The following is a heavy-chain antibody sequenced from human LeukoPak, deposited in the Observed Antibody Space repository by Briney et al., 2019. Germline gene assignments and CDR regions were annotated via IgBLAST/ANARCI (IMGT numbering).Heavy chain of an antibody. CDR3: VRDGSSWGNFDY. V-gene: IGHV3-66*01. J-gene: IGHJ4*02. CDR1: KFIFSKYW. D-gene: IGHD7-27*01. CDR2: IYSDNT. Sequence: GGSLRLSCAASKFIFSKYWMSWVRQAPGKGLEWVSFIYSDNTHYSDSVKGRFTISRDNSKNTLYLQMNSLRTEDTAVYYCVRDGSSWGNFDYWGQGTLVSVSS.